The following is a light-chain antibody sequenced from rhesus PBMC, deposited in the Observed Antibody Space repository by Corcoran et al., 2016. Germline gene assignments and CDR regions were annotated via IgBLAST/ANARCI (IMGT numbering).Light chain of an antibody. CDR1: ERGGSD. J-gene: IGKJ1*01. V-gene: IGKV3-40*02. CDR2: SAY. Sequence: EIVMTQSPATLSLSPGETATLSCRASERGGSDVAWDQQKPGQAPKLLVHSAYSRATGTPERLIGSGFRTEFTLTISSLEPEDVGVYHCQQYNDLLPTFGQGTKVEI. CDR3: QQYNDLLPT.